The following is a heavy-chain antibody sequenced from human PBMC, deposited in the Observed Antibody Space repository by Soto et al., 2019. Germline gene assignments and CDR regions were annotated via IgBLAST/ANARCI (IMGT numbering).Heavy chain of an antibody. D-gene: IGHD1-26*01. Sequence: PSETLSLTCTVSGGSISSFYWSWIRQPPGKGLEWIGYIYYSGSTNYNPSLKSRVTISVDTSKNQFSLKLSSVTAADTAVYYCARGRLVGATHAWGQGTLVTVSS. CDR3: ARGRLVGATHA. CDR1: GGSISSFY. J-gene: IGHJ5*02. CDR2: IYYSGST. V-gene: IGHV4-59*01.